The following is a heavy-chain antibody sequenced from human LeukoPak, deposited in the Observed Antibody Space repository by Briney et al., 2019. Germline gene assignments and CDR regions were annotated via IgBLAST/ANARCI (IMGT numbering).Heavy chain of an antibody. CDR3: ARDVRLVVVPAAMLLGTGRGPLDY. J-gene: IGHJ4*02. Sequence: GGSLRLSCAASGFTFSSYSMNWVRLAPGKGLEWVSSISSSSSYIYYADSVKGRFTISRDNAKNSLYLQMNSLRAEDTAVCYCARDVRLVVVPAAMLLGTGRGPLDYWGQGTLVTVSS. CDR2: ISSSSSYI. D-gene: IGHD2-2*01. V-gene: IGHV3-21*01. CDR1: GFTFSSYS.